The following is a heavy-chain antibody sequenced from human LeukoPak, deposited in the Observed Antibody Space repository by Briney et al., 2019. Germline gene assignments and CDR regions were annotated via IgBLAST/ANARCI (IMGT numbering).Heavy chain of an antibody. V-gene: IGHV4-30-4*01. CDR1: DGSISNSDYY. CDR2: IYYSGST. CDR3: GRDDGS. J-gene: IGHJ4*02. Sequence: PSETLSLTCTVSDGSISNSDYYWSWIRQPPGKGLEWIGYIYYSGSTYYNPSLKSRVTISVDTSKNHFSLNLSSVTAADTAVYHCGRDDGSRGQGTLVTVSS.